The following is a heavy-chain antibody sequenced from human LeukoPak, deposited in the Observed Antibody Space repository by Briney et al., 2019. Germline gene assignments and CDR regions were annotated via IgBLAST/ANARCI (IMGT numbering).Heavy chain of an antibody. J-gene: IGHJ4*02. V-gene: IGHV3-33*06. D-gene: IGHD1-26*01. CDR2: IWDDGSYK. CDR1: GFSFSNYG. Sequence: PGGSLRLSCAASGFSFSNYGMHWVRQAPGKGLEWVAVIWDDGSYKYYADSVKGRFTISRDNSKNTLYLQMNSLRAEDTAVYYSAKPTSGSGSFLIDYWGQGNPGHRLL. CDR3: AKPTSGSGSFLIDY.